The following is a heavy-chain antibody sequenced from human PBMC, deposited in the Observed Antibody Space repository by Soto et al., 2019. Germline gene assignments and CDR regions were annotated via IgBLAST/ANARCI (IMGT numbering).Heavy chain of an antibody. CDR2: IYHSGTT. V-gene: IGHV4-38-2*02. Sequence: LSLTCTVSSYSISSGYYWGWIRQPPGKGLEWIGSIYHSGTTYYNPSLKSRVAISLDTSKNQLSLRLNSVTAADTAVYYCARASVGNGPAYFDYWGQATLVTVSS. D-gene: IGHD2-8*01. CDR3: ARASVGNGPAYFDY. CDR1: SYSISSGYY. J-gene: IGHJ4*02.